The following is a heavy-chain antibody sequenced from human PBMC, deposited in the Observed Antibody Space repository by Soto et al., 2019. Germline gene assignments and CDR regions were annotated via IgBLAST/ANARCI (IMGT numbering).Heavy chain of an antibody. J-gene: IGHJ5*02. D-gene: IGHD3-10*01. CDR2: LSGSGDTT. CDR1: GFTLSSYA. CDR3: AKSSGGSGPKWFDP. Sequence: EVQLLESGGDLVQPGGSLRLSCTASGFTLSSYAMNWVRQAPGKGLEWVSALSGSGDTTYYADSVKGRFTISRDSSKNTLYLQMVSLRTADTAIYICAKSSGGSGPKWFDPWGQGTLVTVSS. V-gene: IGHV3-23*01.